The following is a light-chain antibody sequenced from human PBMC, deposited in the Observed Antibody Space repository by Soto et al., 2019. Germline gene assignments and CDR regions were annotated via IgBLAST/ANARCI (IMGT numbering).Light chain of an antibody. CDR3: KSYDSSLSGYV. J-gene: IGLJ1*01. Sequence: QSVLTQPPSLSGAPGERVTISCTGCSANIGAGYDVHWYQQLPGTAPKLLIYGNSNRPSGVPDRFSGSKYGTSASLAITGLQAEDEADYYCKSYDSSLSGYVFGTGTKVTVL. CDR2: GNS. V-gene: IGLV1-40*01. CDR1: SANIGAGYD.